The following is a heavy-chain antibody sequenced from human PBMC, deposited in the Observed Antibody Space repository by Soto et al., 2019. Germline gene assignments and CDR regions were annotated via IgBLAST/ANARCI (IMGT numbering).Heavy chain of an antibody. CDR1: GGSISSSSYY. V-gene: IGHV4-39*01. J-gene: IGHJ4*02. Sequence: QLQLQESGPGLVKPSETLSLTCTVSGGSISSSSYYWGWIRQPPGKGLEWIGSIYYSGSTYDNPSLRSRVTISVDTSKNQFSLKLSSVTAADTAVYYCARQVGDIDSNYADYWGQGTLVTVSS. D-gene: IGHD4-4*01. CDR3: ARQVGDIDSNYADY. CDR2: IYYSGST.